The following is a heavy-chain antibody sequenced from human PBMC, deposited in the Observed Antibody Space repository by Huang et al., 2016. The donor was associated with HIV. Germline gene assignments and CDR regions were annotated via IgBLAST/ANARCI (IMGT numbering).Heavy chain of an antibody. J-gene: IGHJ4*02. Sequence: QVQLQESGPGLVKPSETLSLTCTVSGGSISTHYWSWIRQPPGKGLAWIGSIDYSGRTNYSPSLKSRVTILLDTSKNQFSLRVNSVTAADTAMYYCARDHHDFWRGYRRMYFFDHWGQGTLVTVSS. V-gene: IGHV4-59*11. D-gene: IGHD3-3*01. CDR2: IDYSGRT. CDR1: GGSISTHY. CDR3: ARDHHDFWRGYRRMYFFDH.